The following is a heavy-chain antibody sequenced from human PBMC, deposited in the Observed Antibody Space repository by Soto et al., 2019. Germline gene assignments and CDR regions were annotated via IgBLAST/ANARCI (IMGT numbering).Heavy chain of an antibody. Sequence: PSQTLSLPCAISGDSVSSNSATWNWIRQSPSRGLEWLGRTYYRSKWYNDYALSVKGRMTINPDTSKNQFSPQLNSVTPEDTAVYYCARNGGAYFNYCGQGTLVTGS. CDR3: ARNGGAYFNY. D-gene: IGHD2-8*01. CDR1: GDSVSSNSAT. J-gene: IGHJ4*02. CDR2: TYYRSKWYN. V-gene: IGHV6-1*01.